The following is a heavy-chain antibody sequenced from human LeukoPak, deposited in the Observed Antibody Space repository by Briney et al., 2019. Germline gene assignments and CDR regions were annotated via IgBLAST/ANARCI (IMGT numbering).Heavy chain of an antibody. D-gene: IGHD1-26*01. CDR1: GYTFTSYY. CDR2: INPSGGST. V-gene: IGHV1-46*01. CDR3: ASLTRSGSYDY. Sequence: ASVKVSCKASGYTFTSYYMHWVRQAPGQGLEWMGIINPSGGSTSYARKFQGRVTMTRDTSASTVYMELSSLRSEDTAVYYCASLTRSGSYDYWGQGTLVTVSS. J-gene: IGHJ4*02.